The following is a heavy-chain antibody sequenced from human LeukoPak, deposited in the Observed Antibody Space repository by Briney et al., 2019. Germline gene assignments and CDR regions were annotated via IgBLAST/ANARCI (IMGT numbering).Heavy chain of an antibody. CDR3: ASGYGGSYWFDY. Sequence: GGSLRLSCAASGFTFDDYGMSWVRQAPGKGLEWVSGINWNGGSTGYADSVKGRFTISRDNAKNSLYLQMNSLRAEDTALYHCASGYGGSYWFDYWGQGTLVTVSS. V-gene: IGHV3-20*01. J-gene: IGHJ4*02. CDR1: GFTFDDYG. D-gene: IGHD1-26*01. CDR2: INWNGGST.